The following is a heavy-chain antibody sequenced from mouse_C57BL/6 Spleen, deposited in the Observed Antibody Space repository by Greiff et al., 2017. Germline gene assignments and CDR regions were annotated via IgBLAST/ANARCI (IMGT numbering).Heavy chain of an antibody. V-gene: IGHV1-50*01. D-gene: IGHD2-13*01. CDR1: GYTFTSYW. J-gene: IGHJ1*03. CDR3: ARRDYKWYFGV. CDR2: IDPSDSYT. Sequence: QVQLQQPGAELVKPGASVKLSCKASGYTFTSYWMQWVKQRPGQGLEWIGEIDPSDSYTNYNQKFKGKATLTVDTSSSTAYMQLSSLTSEDSAVYYCARRDYKWYFGVWGTGTTVTVSS.